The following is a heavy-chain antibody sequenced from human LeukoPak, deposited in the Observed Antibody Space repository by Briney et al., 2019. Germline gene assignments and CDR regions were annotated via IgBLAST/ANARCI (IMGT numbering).Heavy chain of an antibody. J-gene: IGHJ6*03. Sequence: PGGSLRLSCATSGFTFSSYAVAWVCQAPGKGLEWVSSISNTGSNTYYADSVKGRFTISRDNSKNTLSLQMNSLTAEDTAVYYCAARRGYYHYMDVWGKGTTATVSS. V-gene: IGHV3-23*01. CDR2: ISNTGSNT. CDR1: GFTFSSYA. D-gene: IGHD3-3*01. CDR3: AARRGYYHYMDV.